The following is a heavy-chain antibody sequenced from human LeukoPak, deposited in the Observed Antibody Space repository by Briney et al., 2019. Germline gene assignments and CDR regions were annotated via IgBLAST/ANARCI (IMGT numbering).Heavy chain of an antibody. CDR1: GGSISSGGYY. Sequence: SETLSLTCTVSGGSISSGGYYWSWIRQPPGKGLEWVGYIYHSGSTYYNPSLKSRVTISVDRSKNQFSLKLSSVTAADTAVYYCARDKAYDGSGSLGGAFDIWGQGTMVTVSS. CDR2: IYHSGST. CDR3: ARDKAYDGSGSLGGAFDI. J-gene: IGHJ3*02. D-gene: IGHD3-10*01. V-gene: IGHV4-30-2*01.